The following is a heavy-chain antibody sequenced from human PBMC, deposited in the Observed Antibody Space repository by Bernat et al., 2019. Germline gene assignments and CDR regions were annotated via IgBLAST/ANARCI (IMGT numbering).Heavy chain of an antibody. V-gene: IGHV3-30*18. D-gene: IGHD2-2*02. J-gene: IGHJ6*02. CDR1: GFTFSSYG. Sequence: QVQLVESGGGVVQPGRSLRLSCAAPGFTFSSYGMHWVRQAPGKGLEWVAVISYDGSNKYYADSVKGRFTISRDNSKNTLYLQMNSLRAEDTAVYYCAKAQYQLLYGYYYYGMDVWGQGTTVTVSS. CDR3: AKAQYQLLYGYYYYGMDV. CDR2: ISYDGSNK.